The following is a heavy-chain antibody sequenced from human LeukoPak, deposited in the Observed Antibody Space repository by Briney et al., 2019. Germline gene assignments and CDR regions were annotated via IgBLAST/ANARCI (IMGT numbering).Heavy chain of an antibody. CDR2: IYGADNT. CDR3: ARDGYNAFDY. V-gene: IGHV3-53*04. J-gene: IGHJ4*02. D-gene: IGHD1-14*01. Sequence: GGSLTLSCAASGFTVSSNYMSWVRQAPGKGLEWVSIIYGADNTYYADSVKGRFTISRLNSKNTLYLQMHSLRPEDTAVYYCARDGYNAFDYWGQGTLRCVPS. CDR1: GFTVSSNY.